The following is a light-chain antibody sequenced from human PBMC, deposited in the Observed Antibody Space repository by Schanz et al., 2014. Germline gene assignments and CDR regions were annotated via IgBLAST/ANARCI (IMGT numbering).Light chain of an antibody. V-gene: IGLV2-23*01. J-gene: IGLJ2*01. Sequence: QSVLTQPASVSGSPGQSITISCTGTSSDVGSYNLVSWYQQHPGKAPKLMIYEVSKRPSGVSNRFSGSKSGNTASLTISGLQAEDEGYYYCCSYASSTLLFGGGTKVTVL. CDR2: EVS. CDR1: SSDVGSYNL. CDR3: CSYASSTLL.